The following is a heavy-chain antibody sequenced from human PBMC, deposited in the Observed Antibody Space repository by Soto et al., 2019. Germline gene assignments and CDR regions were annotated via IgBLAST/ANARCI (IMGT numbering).Heavy chain of an antibody. CDR2: ISSSSSYI. J-gene: IGHJ4*02. V-gene: IGHV3-21*06. Sequence: GGSLRLSCTGSGFTFSSSTMTWVCQGPGNGLEWVSSISSSSSYIYFADSLKGRFTISRDNAKNSLYLQMNSLRAEDTAVYYCARDIGEMSAVWGQGTQVTVSS. CDR1: GFTFSSST. CDR3: ARDIGEMSAV. D-gene: IGHD3-10*01.